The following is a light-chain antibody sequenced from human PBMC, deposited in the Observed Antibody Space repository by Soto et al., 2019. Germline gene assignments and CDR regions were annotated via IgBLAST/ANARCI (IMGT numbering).Light chain of an antibody. CDR3: QQYDNVPLT. V-gene: IGKV1-33*01. CDR2: EAS. J-gene: IGKJ4*01. CDR1: QDITND. Sequence: DLQMTQSPSSLSASVGDRVTITCQASQDITNDLNWYQQKPGKAPKVLIYEASNLKTGVPSRFSGSGSGTDFTFTISSLQPDDIATYFCQQYDNVPLTFGGGTKVEIK.